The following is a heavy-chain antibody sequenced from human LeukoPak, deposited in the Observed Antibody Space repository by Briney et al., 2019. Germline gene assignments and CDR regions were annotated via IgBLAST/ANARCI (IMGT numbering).Heavy chain of an antibody. CDR2: IIPIFGTP. CDR1: GGTFSTYA. V-gene: IGHV1-69*13. Sequence: SVKVSCKASGGTFSTYAISWVRQAPGQGLEWMGGIIPIFGTPNYAQKFQGRVTINADESTSTAYMELSSLRSEDTAVYYCARVKKRYSSSWRNDAFDIWGQGTMVTVSS. J-gene: IGHJ3*02. CDR3: ARVKKRYSSSWRNDAFDI. D-gene: IGHD6-13*01.